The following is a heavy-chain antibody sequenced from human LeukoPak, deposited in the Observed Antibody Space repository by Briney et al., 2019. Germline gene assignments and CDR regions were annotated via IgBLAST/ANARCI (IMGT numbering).Heavy chain of an antibody. D-gene: IGHD6-19*01. CDR2: LYGAGST. CDR1: GFNVSSNY. Sequence: GGSLRLSCAASGFNVSSNYMSWVRQAPGKGLEWVSVLYGAGSTYYADSVKGRFTISRHDSQNTLFLQMNSLRAEDTAVYYCARGGTPGFSTGRIDYWGQGTLVTVSS. V-gene: IGHV3-53*04. CDR3: ARGGTPGFSTGRIDY. J-gene: IGHJ4*02.